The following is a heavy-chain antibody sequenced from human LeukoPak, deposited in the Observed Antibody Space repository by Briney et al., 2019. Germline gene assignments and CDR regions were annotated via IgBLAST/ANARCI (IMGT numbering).Heavy chain of an antibody. CDR1: GGTFSSYA. V-gene: IGHV1-69*04. Sequence: ASVKVSCKASGGTFSSYAISWVRQAPGQGLEWMGRITPILGIANYAQKFQGRVTITADKSTSTAYMELSSPRSEDTAVYYCARGGEWELPSYWGQGTLVTVSS. D-gene: IGHD1-26*01. CDR2: ITPILGIA. J-gene: IGHJ4*02. CDR3: ARGGEWELPSY.